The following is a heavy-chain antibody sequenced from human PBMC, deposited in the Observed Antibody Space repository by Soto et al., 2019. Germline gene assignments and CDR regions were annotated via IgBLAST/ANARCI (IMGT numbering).Heavy chain of an antibody. Sequence: PGGSLRLSCAASGFTFSSYAMSWVRQAPGKGLEWVSAISGSGGSTYYADSVKGRFTISRDNSKNTLYLQMNSLRAEDTAVYYCAKEPSLGFGGQNYYYGMDVWGQGTMVTVSS. V-gene: IGHV3-23*01. J-gene: IGHJ6*02. CDR2: ISGSGGST. CDR3: AKEPSLGFGGQNYYYGMDV. D-gene: IGHD3-10*01. CDR1: GFTFSSYA.